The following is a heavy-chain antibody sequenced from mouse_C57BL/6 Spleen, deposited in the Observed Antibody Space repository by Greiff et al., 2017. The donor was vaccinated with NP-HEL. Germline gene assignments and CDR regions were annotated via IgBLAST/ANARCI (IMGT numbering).Heavy chain of an antibody. CDR3: AKRDDYYGFAY. J-gene: IGHJ3*01. Sequence: VQLQQSGAELVKPGASVKLSCKASGYTFTTYPIEWMKQTPGKSLEWIGNFHPYNDDTKYNEKFKGKATLTVEKSSSTVYLELSRLTSDDSAVYYCAKRDDYYGFAYWGNVTLVTVSA. V-gene: IGHV1-47*01. CDR2: FHPYNDDT. CDR1: GYTFTTYP. D-gene: IGHD2-3*01.